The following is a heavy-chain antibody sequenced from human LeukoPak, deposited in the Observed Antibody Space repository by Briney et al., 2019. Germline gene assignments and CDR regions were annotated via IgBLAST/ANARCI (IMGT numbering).Heavy chain of an antibody. Sequence: SETLSLTCTVSGGSVSSGSYYWSWIRQPPGKGLEWIGYIYYSGSTNYNPSLKSRVTISVDTSKNQFSLKLSSMTAADTAVYYCARVRPGGVWAQYYFDYWGQGTLVTVSS. CDR1: GGSVSSGSYY. CDR3: ARVRPGGVWAQYYFDY. CDR2: IYYSGST. V-gene: IGHV4-61*01. J-gene: IGHJ4*02. D-gene: IGHD2-8*02.